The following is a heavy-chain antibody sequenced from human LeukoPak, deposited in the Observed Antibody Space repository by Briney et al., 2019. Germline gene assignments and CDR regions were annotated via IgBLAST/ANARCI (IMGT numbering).Heavy chain of an antibody. V-gene: IGHV3-30*04. D-gene: IGHD2-15*01. CDR3: AREGGGSCYSSVCYYYGMDA. CDR2: ISYDGSNK. CDR1: GFTFSSYA. J-gene: IGHJ6*04. Sequence: PGGSLRLSCAASGFTFSSYAMHWVRQAPGKGLEWVAVISYDGSNKYYADSVKGRFTISRDNSKNTLYLQMNSLRAEDTAVYYCAREGGGSCYSSVCYYYGMDAWGKGTTVTVSS.